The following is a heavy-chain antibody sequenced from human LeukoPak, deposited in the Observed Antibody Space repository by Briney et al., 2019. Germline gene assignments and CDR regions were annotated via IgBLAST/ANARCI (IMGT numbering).Heavy chain of an antibody. Sequence: QPGGSLRLSCAASGFTFSTYAMSWVRQAPGKGLERVSAISNSGSSTYYADYVKGRFTISRDSSKNTVYLQMNSLRADDTAVYYCAKGSSPSRPYYFDNWGQGTLVTVSS. CDR3: AKGSSPSRPYYFDN. CDR1: GFTFSTYA. J-gene: IGHJ4*02. CDR2: ISNSGSST. V-gene: IGHV3-23*01. D-gene: IGHD3-10*01.